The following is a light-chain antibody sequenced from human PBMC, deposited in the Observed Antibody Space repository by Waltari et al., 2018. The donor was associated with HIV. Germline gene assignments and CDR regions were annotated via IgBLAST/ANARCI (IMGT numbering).Light chain of an antibody. CDR3: QQYGSSSPWT. CDR2: GAS. Sequence: EIVLTQSPGTLSLSPGERATLSCRASQSVSSSYLAWYRQKPGQAPRLLIHGASSRATGIPDRFSGSGSGTDFTLTISRLEPEDFAVYYCQQYGSSSPWTFGQGTKVEIK. CDR1: QSVSSSY. V-gene: IGKV3-20*01. J-gene: IGKJ1*01.